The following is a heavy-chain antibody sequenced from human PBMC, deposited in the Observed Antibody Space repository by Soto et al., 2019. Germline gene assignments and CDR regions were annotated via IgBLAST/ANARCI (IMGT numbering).Heavy chain of an antibody. CDR1: GFTFSSYS. CDR3: ARDLGDSSSPPGGDY. CDR2: ISSSSSYI. V-gene: IGHV3-21*01. J-gene: IGHJ4*02. D-gene: IGHD6-6*01. Sequence: EVQLVESGGGLVKPGGSLRLSCAASGFTFSSYSMNWVRQAPGKGLEWVSSISSSSSYIYYADSVKGRFTISRDNAKNSLYLQMNSLRAEDTAVYYSARDLGDSSSPPGGDYWGQGTLVTVSS.